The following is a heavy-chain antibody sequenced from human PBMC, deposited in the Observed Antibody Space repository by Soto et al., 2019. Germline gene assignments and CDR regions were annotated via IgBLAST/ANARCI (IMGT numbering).Heavy chain of an antibody. J-gene: IGHJ4*02. V-gene: IGHV3-23*01. CDR2: ITDTGDST. Sequence: EVQLLESGGSLVQPGGSLRLSCTASGFTFSRYGMGWVRQAPGKGLEWVSSITDTGDSTYYADSVKGRFTISRDNSKSTLYVQMNSLRAEDAAVYYCAKKGAAITAQFYYWGQGILVTVSS. CDR1: GFTFSRYG. CDR3: AKKGAAITAQFYY. D-gene: IGHD1-20*01.